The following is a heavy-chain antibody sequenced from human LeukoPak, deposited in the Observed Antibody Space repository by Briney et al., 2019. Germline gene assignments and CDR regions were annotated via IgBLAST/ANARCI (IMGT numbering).Heavy chain of an antibody. D-gene: IGHD6-6*01. CDR3: ARDHCSSSDGLFDY. CDR2: ISAYNGNT. J-gene: IGHJ4*02. V-gene: IGHV1-18*01. Sequence: GASVKVSCKASGDTFSSYAINWVRQAPGQGLEWMGWISAYNGNTNYAQKLQGRVTMTTDTSTSTAYMELRSLRSDDTAVYYCARDHCSSSDGLFDYWGQGTLVTVSS. CDR1: GDTFSSYA.